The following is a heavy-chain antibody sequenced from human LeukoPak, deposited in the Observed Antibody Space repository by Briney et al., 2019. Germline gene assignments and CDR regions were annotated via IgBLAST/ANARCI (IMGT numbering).Heavy chain of an antibody. D-gene: IGHD3-10*01. Sequence: GGSLRLSCAASGFTFSSYAMHWVRQAPGKGLEYVSGISSNGGSTNYAGSVKGRFTISRDNSKNTVNLQMGSLRIEDTAVYHCARMTLYGSGTVDWGQGILVTVSS. CDR2: ISSNGGST. CDR1: GFTFSSYA. J-gene: IGHJ4*02. CDR3: ARMTLYGSGTVD. V-gene: IGHV3-64*02.